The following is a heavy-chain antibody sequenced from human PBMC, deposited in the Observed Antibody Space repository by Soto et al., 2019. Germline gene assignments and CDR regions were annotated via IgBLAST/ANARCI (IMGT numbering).Heavy chain of an antibody. J-gene: IGHJ5*01. CDR1: GFTVSSNY. Sequence: PGGSLRLSCAASGFTVSSNYMSWVRQAPGKGPEWIAYISTTSFTIYYADSVKGRFTISRDNDRNSLYLEMNSLRDEDTAVYYCARDRCYDGTCYSASDSWGQGTLVTVSS. D-gene: IGHD2-15*01. V-gene: IGHV3-48*02. CDR2: ISTTSFTI. CDR3: ARDRCYDGTCYSASDS.